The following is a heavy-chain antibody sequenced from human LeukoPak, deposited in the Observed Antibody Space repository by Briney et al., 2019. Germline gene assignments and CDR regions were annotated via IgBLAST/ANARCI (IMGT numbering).Heavy chain of an antibody. V-gene: IGHV3-74*01. CDR1: GFSFTSFW. CDR3: ARASDGWSIDY. J-gene: IGHJ4*02. Sequence: GGSLRLSCAASGFSFTSFWIHWVRQVPGKGLAWVLYVTYDGSTTIYADSVKGRFTISRDNAYNTVYLQMNSLRAEDTAIYYCARASDGWSIDYWGQGTLVTVSS. D-gene: IGHD5-24*01. CDR2: VTYDGSTT.